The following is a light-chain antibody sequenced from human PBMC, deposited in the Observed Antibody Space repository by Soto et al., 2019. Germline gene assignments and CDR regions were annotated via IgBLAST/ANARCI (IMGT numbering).Light chain of an antibody. J-gene: IGKJ1*01. Sequence: DIQMTQSTSTLSGSVGDRFTITWRASQTISSWLAWYQQKPGKAPKTLIYKASTLKSGVPSRHSGSGSGTECTRTISSLQPDDVETDYCRHYNRYSEAFGQGTKV. CDR1: QTISSW. CDR2: KAS. CDR3: RHYNRYSEA. V-gene: IGKV1-5*03.